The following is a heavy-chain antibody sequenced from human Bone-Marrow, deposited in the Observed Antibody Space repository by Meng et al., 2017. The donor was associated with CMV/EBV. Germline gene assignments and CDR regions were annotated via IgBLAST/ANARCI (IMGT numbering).Heavy chain of an antibody. J-gene: IGHJ4*02. V-gene: IGHV3-11*04. CDR2: ISSSGSTI. D-gene: IGHD6-19*01. CDR3: ARERRVSSGRTYYFDY. Sequence: GESLKISCAASGFTFSDYYMSWIRQAPGKGLEWVSYISSSGSTIYYADSVKGRFTISRDNAKNSLYLQMNSLRAEDTAVYYCARERRVSSGRTYYFDYWGQGTLVTVSS. CDR1: GFTFSDYY.